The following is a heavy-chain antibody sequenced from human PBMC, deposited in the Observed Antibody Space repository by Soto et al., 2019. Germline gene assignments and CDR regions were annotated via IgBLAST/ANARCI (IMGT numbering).Heavy chain of an antibody. J-gene: IGHJ4*02. Sequence: PSETLSLTCTVSGGSISSYYWSWIRQPPGKGLEWIGYIYHSGSINHNPSLKSRVTISVDTSKNQFSLKLSSVTAADTAVYYCARGDIASDTPWSFDYWGQGTLVTVSS. CDR1: GGSISSYY. CDR2: IYHSGSI. CDR3: ARGDIASDTPWSFDY. D-gene: IGHD3-3*02. V-gene: IGHV4-59*01.